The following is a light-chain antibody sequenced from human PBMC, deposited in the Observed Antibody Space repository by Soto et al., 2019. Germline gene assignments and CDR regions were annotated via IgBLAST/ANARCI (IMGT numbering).Light chain of an antibody. V-gene: IGLV1-44*01. CDR2: SNT. CDR3: AAWDDSLNGVV. CDR1: SSNIGSHT. J-gene: IGLJ2*01. Sequence: QSVLTQPPSASGTPGQTIAISCSGGSSNIGSHTVNWYQQLPGTAPRLIIYSNTQRHSGVPDRFSGAKSGTSASLAISGLQAEYEGDYYCAAWDDSLNGVVFGGGTKVTVL.